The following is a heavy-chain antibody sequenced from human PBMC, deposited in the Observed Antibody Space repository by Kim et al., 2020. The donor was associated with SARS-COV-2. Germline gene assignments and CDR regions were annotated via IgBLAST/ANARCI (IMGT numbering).Heavy chain of an antibody. D-gene: IGHD2-2*01. CDR2: IYHSGST. CDR3: ARDLFVPAANGYYYYGMDV. V-gene: IGHV4-4*02. Sequence: SETLSLTCAVSGGSISSSNWWSWVRQPPGKGLEWIGEIYHSGSTNYNPSLKSRFTISVDKSKNQFSLKLSSVTAADTAVYYCARDLFVPAANGYYYYGMDVWGQGTTVTVSS. J-gene: IGHJ6*02. CDR1: GGSISSSNW.